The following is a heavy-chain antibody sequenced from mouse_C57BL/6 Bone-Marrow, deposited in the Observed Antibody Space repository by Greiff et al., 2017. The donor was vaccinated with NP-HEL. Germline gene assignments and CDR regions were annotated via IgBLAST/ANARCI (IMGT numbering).Heavy chain of an antibody. CDR3: ARFGPYDYDGY. D-gene: IGHD2-4*01. CDR2: IRNKANGYTT. Sequence: VQLKESGGGLVQPGGSLSLSCAASGFTFTDYYMSWVRQPPGKALEWLGFIRNKANGYTTEYSASVKGRFTISRDNSQSILYLQMNALRAEDSATYYCARFGPYDYDGYWGQGTTLTVSS. CDR1: GFTFTDYY. J-gene: IGHJ2*01. V-gene: IGHV7-3*01.